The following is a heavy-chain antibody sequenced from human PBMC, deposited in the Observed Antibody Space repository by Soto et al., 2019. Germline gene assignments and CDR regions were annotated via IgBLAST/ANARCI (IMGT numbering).Heavy chain of an antibody. CDR2: IYYSGST. V-gene: IGHV4-30-4*01. D-gene: IGHD3-22*01. Sequence: SETLSLTCTVSGGSISSGDYYWSWIRQPPGKGLEWIGYIYYSGSTYYNPSLKSRVTISVDTSKNQLSLKLSSVTAADTAVYYCARATLQLNYYDSSGYYWQGFDYWGQGTLVTV. J-gene: IGHJ4*02. CDR3: ARATLQLNYYDSSGYYWQGFDY. CDR1: GGSISSGDYY.